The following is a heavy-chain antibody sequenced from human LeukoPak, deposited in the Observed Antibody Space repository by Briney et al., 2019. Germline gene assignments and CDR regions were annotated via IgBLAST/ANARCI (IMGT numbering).Heavy chain of an antibody. CDR2: MSGSGGST. V-gene: IGHV3-23*01. CDR3: AKGYGDYVDY. Sequence: GGSLRLSCAASGFSFSTYSMNWVRQAPGKGLEWVSAMSGSGGSTYYADSVKGRFTISRDNSKNTLYLQMSSLRAEDTAVYYCAKGYGDYVDYWGQGTLVTVSS. CDR1: GFSFSTYS. J-gene: IGHJ4*02. D-gene: IGHD4-17*01.